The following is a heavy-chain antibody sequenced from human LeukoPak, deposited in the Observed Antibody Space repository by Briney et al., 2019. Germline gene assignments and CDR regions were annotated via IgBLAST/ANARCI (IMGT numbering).Heavy chain of an antibody. Sequence: GGSLRLSCAASGFTFSSYAMSWVRQAPGKGLEWVSTISGSGGSTYYADSVKGRFTISRDNPNNTLYLQMNSLRAEDTAVCYCAIHDYGDYRIDSWGQGTLVTVSS. V-gene: IGHV3-23*01. CDR3: AIHDYGDYRIDS. J-gene: IGHJ4*02. D-gene: IGHD4-17*01. CDR2: ISGSGGST. CDR1: GFTFSSYA.